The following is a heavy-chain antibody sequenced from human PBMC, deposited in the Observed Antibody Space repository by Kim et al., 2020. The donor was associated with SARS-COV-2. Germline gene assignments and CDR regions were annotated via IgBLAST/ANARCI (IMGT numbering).Heavy chain of an antibody. CDR3: ARDVVGSYDLRGITHFDY. J-gene: IGHJ4*02. CDR1: GYPFTGYY. Sequence: ASVKVSCKTSGYPFTGYYMHWVRHAPGQGLEWMGWINPNSGGTNYAQKFQGRVTMTRDTSISTAYMELSSLRSDDTAVYYCARDVVGSYDLRGITHFDYWGQGTLVTVSS. CDR2: INPNSGGT. V-gene: IGHV1-2*02. D-gene: IGHD2-15*01.